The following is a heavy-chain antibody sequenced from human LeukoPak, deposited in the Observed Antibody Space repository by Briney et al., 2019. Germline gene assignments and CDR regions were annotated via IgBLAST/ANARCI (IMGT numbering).Heavy chain of an antibody. V-gene: IGHV4-34*12. CDR2: IIHSGST. CDR1: GGSFSGYY. Sequence: SETLSLTCAVYGGSFSGYYWSWIRQPPGKGLEWIGEIIHSGSTNYNPSLKSRVTISVDTSKNQFSLKLSSVTAADTAVYYCARDRSASIAAAGTRWFDPWGQGTLVTVSS. D-gene: IGHD6-13*01. J-gene: IGHJ5*02. CDR3: ARDRSASIAAAGTRWFDP.